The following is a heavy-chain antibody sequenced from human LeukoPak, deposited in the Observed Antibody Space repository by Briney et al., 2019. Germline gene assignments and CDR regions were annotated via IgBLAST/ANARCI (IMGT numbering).Heavy chain of an antibody. Sequence: PSETLSLTCTVSDGSISSYYWSWIRQPAGKGLEWVGRIYTSGSTNYNPSLKSRVTLSVDTSKNQFSLKLSSVTAADTAVYYCASLAGDTAMVRGGDYYYYMDVWGKGTTVTISS. V-gene: IGHV4-4*07. J-gene: IGHJ6*03. CDR3: ASLAGDTAMVRGGDYYYYMDV. CDR2: IYTSGST. CDR1: DGSISSYY. D-gene: IGHD5-18*01.